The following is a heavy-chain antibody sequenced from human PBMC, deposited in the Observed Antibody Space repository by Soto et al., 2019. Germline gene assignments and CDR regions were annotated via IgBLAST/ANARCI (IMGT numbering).Heavy chain of an antibody. V-gene: IGHV4-30-4*01. J-gene: IGHJ6*02. CDR1: GGSITSGEYF. D-gene: IGHD3-22*01. CDR3: ARAGIYDSSGSDWGYFYALDV. Sequence: QDQLQESGPGLVKPSQTLSLSCNVSGGSITSGEYFWTWIRQPPGKGLEWIGHVYHTGSTYYNPPLKRRVPGSIDTSKTQVSLRLTSVPAADTAVYFCARAGIYDSSGSDWGYFYALDVWGPGTTVIVSS. CDR2: VYHTGST.